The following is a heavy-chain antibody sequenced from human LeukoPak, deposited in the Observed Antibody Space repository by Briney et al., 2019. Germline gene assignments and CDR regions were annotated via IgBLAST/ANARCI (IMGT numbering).Heavy chain of an antibody. CDR1: GYTFTSYD. V-gene: IGHV1-8*01. CDR2: MNPNSGNT. D-gene: IGHD3-10*01. CDR3: AREESIGSYQFLHDS. Sequence: ASVKVSCKASGYTFTSYDINWVRQATGQGLEWMGWMNPNSGNTGYAQKFQGRVTMTRNTSISTAYMELRSLTSDDTAMYYCAREESIGSYQFLHDSWGQGTLVTVSS. J-gene: IGHJ4*02.